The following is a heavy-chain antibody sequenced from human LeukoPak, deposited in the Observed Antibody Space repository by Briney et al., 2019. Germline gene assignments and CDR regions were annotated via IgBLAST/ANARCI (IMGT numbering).Heavy chain of an antibody. CDR1: GGSFSGYY. CDR2: INHSGST. Sequence: PSETLSLTCAVYGGSFSGYYWSWIRQPPGKGLEWIGEINHSGSTNYNPSLKSRVTISADTSKNQFSLKLSSVTAADTAVYYCARRRVGATDWGQGTLVTVSS. V-gene: IGHV4-34*01. CDR3: ARRRVGATD. D-gene: IGHD1-26*01. J-gene: IGHJ4*02.